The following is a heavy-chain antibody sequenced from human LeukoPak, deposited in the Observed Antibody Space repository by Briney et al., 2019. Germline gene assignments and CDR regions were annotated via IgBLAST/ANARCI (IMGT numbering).Heavy chain of an antibody. CDR1: GGSISSYY. CDR2: IYTSGST. J-gene: IGHJ5*02. Sequence: SETLSLTCTVSGGSISSYYWSWIRQPAGKGLEWIGRIYTSGSTNYNPSLKSRVTMSVDTSKNQFSLKLSSVTAADTAVYYCARDRITMVRGVIAEECFDPWGQGTLVTVSS. V-gene: IGHV4-4*07. D-gene: IGHD3-10*01. CDR3: ARDRITMVRGVIAEECFDP.